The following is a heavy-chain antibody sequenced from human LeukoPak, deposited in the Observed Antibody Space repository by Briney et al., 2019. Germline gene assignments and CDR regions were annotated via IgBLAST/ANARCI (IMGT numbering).Heavy chain of an antibody. CDR1: GFTFSSYA. V-gene: IGHV3-30-3*01. CDR3: AKAVAGYYYYYGMDV. CDR2: ISYDGSNK. J-gene: IGHJ6*02. Sequence: GGSLRLSCAASGFTFSSYAMHWVREAPGEGLGWVAVISYDGSNKYYADSVKGRFTISRDNSKNTLYLQMNSLRAEDTAVYYCAKAVAGYYYYYGMDVWGQGTTVTVSS. D-gene: IGHD6-19*01.